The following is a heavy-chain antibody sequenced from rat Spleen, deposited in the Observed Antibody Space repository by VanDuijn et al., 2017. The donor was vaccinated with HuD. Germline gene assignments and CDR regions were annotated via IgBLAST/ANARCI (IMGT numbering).Heavy chain of an antibody. J-gene: IGHJ2*01. CDR3: ARETGYNSYFDY. V-gene: IGHV5-31*01. D-gene: IGHD1-4*01. Sequence: EVQLVESGGGLVQPGGSLRLSCVASGFTFKNYLMTWIRQAPGKGLEWVASITNASGRTYYRDSVKGRFTISRDNAKNTLYLQMDSLRSEDTATYYCARETGYNSYFDYWGQGVMVTVSS. CDR1: GFTFKNYL. CDR2: ITNASGRT.